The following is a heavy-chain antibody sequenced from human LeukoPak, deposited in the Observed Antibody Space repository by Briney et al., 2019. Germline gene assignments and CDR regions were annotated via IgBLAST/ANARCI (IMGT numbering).Heavy chain of an antibody. Sequence: SQTLSLTCAISGDSISSNSAAWNWIRQSPSRGLEWLGRTYYRSKWYNDYAVSVKSRITINPDTSKNQFSLQLNSVTPEDTAVYYCARVARAQSNGYYYMDVWGKGTTVTVSS. CDR2: TYYRSKWYN. CDR1: GDSISSNSAA. J-gene: IGHJ6*03. D-gene: IGHD2-8*01. V-gene: IGHV6-1*01. CDR3: ARVARAQSNGYYYMDV.